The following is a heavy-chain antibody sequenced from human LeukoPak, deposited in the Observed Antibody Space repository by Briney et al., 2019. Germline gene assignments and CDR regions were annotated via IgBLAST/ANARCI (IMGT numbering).Heavy chain of an antibody. J-gene: IGHJ4*02. CDR3: ARIRYGDYSHLDY. Sequence: KPGVSLRLSCSASGFTFSSYTMNWVRQAPGQGLEWVSSISSSSSYIYYADSVKGRFTISRDNAKNSLHLQMNSLRVEDTAVYYCARIRYGDYSHLDYWGQGTLVTVSS. V-gene: IGHV3-21*01. D-gene: IGHD4-17*01. CDR2: ISSSSSYI. CDR1: GFTFSSYT.